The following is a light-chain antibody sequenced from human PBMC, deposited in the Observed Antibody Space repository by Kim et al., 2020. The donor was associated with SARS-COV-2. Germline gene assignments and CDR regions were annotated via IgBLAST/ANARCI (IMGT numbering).Light chain of an antibody. CDR1: QSISRY. CDR2: GAS. CDR3: QQTYGTPPYT. J-gene: IGKJ2*01. V-gene: IGKV1-39*01. Sequence: ASVGDKVTHTCRASQSISRYLNWYQQRPGKAPNLLIYGASSLQSGVPSRFSGSGFGTDFTLTISSLQPEDFATYYCQQTYGTPPYTFGQGTKLEI.